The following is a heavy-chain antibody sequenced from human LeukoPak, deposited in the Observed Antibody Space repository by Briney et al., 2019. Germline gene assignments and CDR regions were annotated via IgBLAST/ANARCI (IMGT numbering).Heavy chain of an antibody. CDR3: ARDPSTSYYFDY. CDR1: GYTFTGYY. J-gene: IGHJ4*02. CDR2: INPNNGGT. V-gene: IGHV1-2*02. D-gene: IGHD6-6*01. Sequence: ASVKVSCKASGYTFTGYYMHWVRQAPGQGLEWMGWINPNNGGTNYAQKFQGRFTMTRDTSISTAYMELSSLRSDDTAMYSCARDPSTSYYFDYWGQGTLVTVSS.